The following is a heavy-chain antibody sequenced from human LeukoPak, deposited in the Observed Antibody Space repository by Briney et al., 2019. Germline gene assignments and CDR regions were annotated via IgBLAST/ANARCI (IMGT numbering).Heavy chain of an antibody. CDR2: IIPIFGTA. Sequence: SVKVSCKASGGTFSSYAISWVRQAPGQGLEWMGGIIPIFGTANYTQKFQGRVTITSDESTSTAYMELSSLRSEDTAVYYCARTEYYDFWSGLSWFDPWGQGTLVTVSS. J-gene: IGHJ5*02. CDR1: GGTFSSYA. D-gene: IGHD3-3*01. V-gene: IGHV1-69*13. CDR3: ARTEYYDFWSGLSWFDP.